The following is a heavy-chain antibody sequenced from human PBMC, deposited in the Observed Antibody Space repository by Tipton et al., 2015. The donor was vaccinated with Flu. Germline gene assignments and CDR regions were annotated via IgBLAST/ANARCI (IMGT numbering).Heavy chain of an antibody. CDR3: ARVPDYYDSSDYW. D-gene: IGHD3-22*01. CDR1: GYSFNSGYF. CDR2: IYHSGST. V-gene: IGHV4-38-2*02. Sequence: TLSLTCSVSGYSFNSGYFWGWIRQPPGKGLESIGTIYHSGSTYYNPSLKSRVTISIDTSMNQLSLKLSSVTAADTAVYYCARVPDYYDSSDYWWGQGTLVTVSS. J-gene: IGHJ4*02.